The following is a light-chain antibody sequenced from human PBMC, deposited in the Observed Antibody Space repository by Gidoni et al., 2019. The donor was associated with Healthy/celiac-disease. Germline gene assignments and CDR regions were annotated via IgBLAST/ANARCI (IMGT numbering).Light chain of an antibody. J-gene: IGKJ2*01. V-gene: IGKV4-1*01. Sequence: DIVMTQPPDSLAVSLGERATTNCKSSQSVLYSSNNKNYLAWYQQKPGQPPKLLIYWASTRESGVSDRFSGSGSGTDFTLTISSLQAEDVAVYYCQQYYSTPYTFGQXTKLEIK. CDR3: QQYYSTPYT. CDR2: WAS. CDR1: QSVLYSSNNKNY.